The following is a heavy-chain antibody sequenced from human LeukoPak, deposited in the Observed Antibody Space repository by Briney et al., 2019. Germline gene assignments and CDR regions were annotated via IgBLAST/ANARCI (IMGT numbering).Heavy chain of an antibody. CDR2: IKHDGSEK. J-gene: IGHJ3*02. CDR3: AKDPVLGGVTPWI. D-gene: IGHD3-16*01. CDR1: GFTFSSYW. Sequence: AGGSLRLSCAASGFTFSSYWMSWVRQAPEKGLEWVANIKHDGSEKYYVDSVKGRFTISRDNSKNTLYLQMNSLRAEDTAVYYCAKDPVLGGVTPWIWGQGTMVTVSS. V-gene: IGHV3-7*03.